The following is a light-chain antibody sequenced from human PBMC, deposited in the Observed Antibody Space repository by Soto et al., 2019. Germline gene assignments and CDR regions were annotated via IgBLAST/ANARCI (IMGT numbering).Light chain of an antibody. V-gene: IGLV2-14*01. CDR1: SRDIGTYNY. CDR3: SSYTSGTTLVV. Sequence: QSALTQPASVSGSPGQSITISCTGTSRDIGTYNYVSWYQQQPGRAPKLIIYKVINRPSGVSDRFSGSKSGNTASLTISGLQAEDEADYYCSSYTSGTTLVVFGTGTQLTVL. J-gene: IGLJ1*01. CDR2: KVI.